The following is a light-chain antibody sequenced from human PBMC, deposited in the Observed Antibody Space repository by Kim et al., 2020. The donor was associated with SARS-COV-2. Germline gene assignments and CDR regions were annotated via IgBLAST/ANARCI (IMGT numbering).Light chain of an antibody. Sequence: SSELTQDPAVSVALGQTVRITCQGDSLRSYYASWYQQKPGQAPEVVIYGKNNRPSGIPDRFSGSNSGNTASLTITGTQAGDEADYYCNSRDSSGNVLVFG. CDR1: SLRSYY. V-gene: IGLV3-19*01. CDR2: GKN. J-gene: IGLJ2*01. CDR3: NSRDSSGNVLV.